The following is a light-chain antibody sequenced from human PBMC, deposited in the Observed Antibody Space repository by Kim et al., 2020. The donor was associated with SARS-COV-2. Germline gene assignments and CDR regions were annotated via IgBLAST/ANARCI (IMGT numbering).Light chain of an antibody. V-gene: IGLV2-8*01. CDR1: SSDVGGYNY. J-gene: IGLJ3*02. CDR2: EVS. Sequence: PGQSVTISCTGTSSDVGGYNYVSWYQQHPGKAPKLMIYEVSKRPSGVPDRFSGSKSGNTASLTVSGLQAEDEADYYCSSYAGSNIWFGGGTQLTVL. CDR3: SSYAGSNIW.